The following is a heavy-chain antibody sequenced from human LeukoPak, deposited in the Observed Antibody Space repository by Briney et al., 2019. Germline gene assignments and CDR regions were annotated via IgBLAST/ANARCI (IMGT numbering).Heavy chain of an antibody. CDR3: ARSHHRITMVRGVISAFDI. CDR1: GYTFTSYG. J-gene: IGHJ3*02. Sequence: VASVKVSCKASGYTFTSYGISWVRQAPGQGLEWMGWISAYNGNTNYAQKLRGRVTMTTDTSTSTAYMELRSLRSDDTAVYYCARSHHRITMVRGVISAFDIWGQGTMVTVSS. V-gene: IGHV1-18*01. CDR2: ISAYNGNT. D-gene: IGHD3-10*01.